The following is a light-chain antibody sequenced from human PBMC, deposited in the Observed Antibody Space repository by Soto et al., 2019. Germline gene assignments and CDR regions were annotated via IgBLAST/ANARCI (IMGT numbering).Light chain of an antibody. CDR1: QSASSSH. CDR3: QQFASSPWT. V-gene: IGKV3-20*01. CDR2: GAS. Sequence: ETVLTQSPGTLSLSPGERATLSCRASQSASSSHLTWYQQKPGQAPRLLIYGASSRATGIPDRFSGSGSGTDFTLTISRLEPEDFALYYCQQFASSPWTFGQGTKVEIK. J-gene: IGKJ1*01.